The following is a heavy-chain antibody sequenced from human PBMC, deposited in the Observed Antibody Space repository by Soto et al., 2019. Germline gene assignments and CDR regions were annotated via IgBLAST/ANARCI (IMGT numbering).Heavy chain of an antibody. CDR2: ISSSSSTI. CDR3: ARGEYDFWSGYYPHWYFDL. CDR1: GFTFSSYS. J-gene: IGHJ2*01. Sequence: PVGSLRLSCAASGFTFSSYSMNWVRQAPGKGLEWVSYISSSSSTIYYADSVKGRFTISRGNAKNSLYLQMNSLRDEDTAVYYCARGEYDFWSGYYPHWYFDLWGRGTLVTVSS. D-gene: IGHD3-3*01. V-gene: IGHV3-48*02.